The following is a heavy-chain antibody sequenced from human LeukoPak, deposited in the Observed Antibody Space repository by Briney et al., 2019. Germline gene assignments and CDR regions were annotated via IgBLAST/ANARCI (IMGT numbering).Heavy chain of an antibody. D-gene: IGHD5-18*01. CDR3: ARVQLWVYYYMDV. CDR1: GGSFSGYY. Sequence: SETLSLTCAVYGGSFSGYYWSWIRQPPGKGLEWIGEINHSGSINYNPSLKSRVTISVDTSKNQFSLKLSSVTAADTAVYYCARVQLWVYYYMDVWGKGTTVTVSS. V-gene: IGHV4-34*01. J-gene: IGHJ6*03. CDR2: INHSGSI.